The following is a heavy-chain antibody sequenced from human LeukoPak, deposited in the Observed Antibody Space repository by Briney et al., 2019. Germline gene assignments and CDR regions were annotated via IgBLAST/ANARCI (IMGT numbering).Heavy chain of an antibody. CDR1: GGSFSGYY. D-gene: IGHD3-9*01. V-gene: IGHV4-34*01. CDR2: INHSGST. Sequence: SETLSPTCAVYGGSFSGYYWSWIRQPPGKGLEWIGEINHSGSTNYNPSLKSRVTISVDTSKNQFSLKLSSVTAADTAVYYCAREQAALGRYFDWLPFDYWGQGTLVTVSS. CDR3: AREQAALGRYFDWLPFDY. J-gene: IGHJ4*02.